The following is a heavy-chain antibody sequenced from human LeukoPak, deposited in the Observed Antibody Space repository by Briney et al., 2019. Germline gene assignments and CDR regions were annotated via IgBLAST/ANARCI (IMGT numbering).Heavy chain of an antibody. CDR3: ARWAVPGIAVVGTRLSNRDYYYYYYMDV. CDR2: TYYRSKWYN. Sequence: SQTLSLTCAISGDSVSSNSAAWNWIRQSPSRGLEWLGRTYYRSKWYNDYAVSVKSRITINPDTSKNQFSLQLNSVTPEDTAVYYCARWAVPGIAVVGTRLSNRDYYYYYYMDVWGKGTTVTVSS. D-gene: IGHD6-19*01. CDR1: GDSVSSNSAA. V-gene: IGHV6-1*01. J-gene: IGHJ6*03.